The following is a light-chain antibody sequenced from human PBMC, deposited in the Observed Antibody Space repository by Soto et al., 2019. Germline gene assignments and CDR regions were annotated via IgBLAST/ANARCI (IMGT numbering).Light chain of an antibody. V-gene: IGKV3-20*01. CDR2: GAS. CDR3: QHYVERSPIT. CDR1: RHVDSNN. Sequence: EIVLTPCPATLSLSPGERATLSCRASRHVDSNNLVWYQQKPGQAPRLLISGASSRATGIPDRFSGSGSGTDFTLTISRLEPEDFALYYCQHYVERSPITFGQGTRLEIK. J-gene: IGKJ5*01.